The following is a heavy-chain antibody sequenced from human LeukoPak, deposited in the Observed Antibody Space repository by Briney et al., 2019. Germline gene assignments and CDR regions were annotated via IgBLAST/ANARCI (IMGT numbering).Heavy chain of an antibody. V-gene: IGHV4-39*07. D-gene: IGHD3-10*01. J-gene: IGHJ4*02. CDR1: GGSISSSSYY. CDR3: ARGSGRLYFFDY. CDR2: IYYSGST. Sequence: SETLSLTCTVSGGSISSSSYYWGWIRQPPGKGLEWIGSIYYSGSTYYNPSLKSRVTISVDTSKSPFSLKLSSVTAADTAVYYCARGSGRLYFFDYWGQGTLVTVSS.